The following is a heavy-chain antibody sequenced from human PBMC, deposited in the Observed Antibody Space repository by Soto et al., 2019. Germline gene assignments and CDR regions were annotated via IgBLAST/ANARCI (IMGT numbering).Heavy chain of an antibody. J-gene: IGHJ4*02. D-gene: IGHD3-9*01. V-gene: IGHV4-39*01. CDR3: ARLEGLATISYYFDF. Sequence: QLQLQESGPGVVKPSEALSLTCSVSGGSISSSRYYWGWIRQPPGKGLGWIGSIYYSGSTYYNPSLKGRVTISIDKSKNQFSLKLSSLTAADTAVYYCARLEGLATISYYFDFWGQGTLVTVSS. CDR2: IYYSGST. CDR1: GGSISSSRYY.